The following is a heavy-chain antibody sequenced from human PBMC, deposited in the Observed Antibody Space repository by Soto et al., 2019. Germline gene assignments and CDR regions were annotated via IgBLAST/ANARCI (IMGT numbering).Heavy chain of an antibody. V-gene: IGHV3-15*07. CDR1: GFTISNAW. J-gene: IGHJ6*02. CDR3: TSGSEEGV. CDR2: IKTNGEGGTT. Sequence: EAQLVESGGGLVKPGGSLRLSCAASGFTISNAWMNWVRQAPGKGLEWVGRIKTNGEGGTTDYAAPVKGRFVISRDDSKNTLYLQMNSLRPDDTAVYYCTSGSEEGVWGQGTTVTVSS.